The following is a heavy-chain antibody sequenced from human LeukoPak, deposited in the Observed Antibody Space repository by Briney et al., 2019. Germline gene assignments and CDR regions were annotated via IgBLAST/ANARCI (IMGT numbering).Heavy chain of an antibody. D-gene: IGHD2-15*01. J-gene: IGHJ4*02. CDR3: TTYFCSGGSCYYFDY. CDR2: IKSKTAGGTT. CDR1: GFTLNTAW. Sequence: PGGSLRLSCAASGFTLNTAWMSWVRQAPGKGLEWVGRIKSKTAGGTTEYVAPVKGRFTISRDDSENTLYLQMNSLKPEDTAVYYCTTYFCSGGSCYYFDYWGRGTLVTVSS. V-gene: IGHV3-15*01.